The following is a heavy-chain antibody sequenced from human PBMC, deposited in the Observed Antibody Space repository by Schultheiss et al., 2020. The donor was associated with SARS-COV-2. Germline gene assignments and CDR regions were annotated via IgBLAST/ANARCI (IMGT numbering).Heavy chain of an antibody. J-gene: IGHJ6*02. D-gene: IGHD3-22*01. CDR1: GGSISSYY. V-gene: IGHV4-59*08. CDR3: ARAYYYDSSGYDDYYYGMDV. Sequence: SETLSLTCTVSGGSISSYYWSWIRQHPGKGLEWIGYIYYTGTAYYNPSLKSRVTISVDTSKNQFSLKLSSVTAADTAVYYCARAYYYDSSGYDDYYYGMDVWGQGTTVTVSS. CDR2: IYYTGTA.